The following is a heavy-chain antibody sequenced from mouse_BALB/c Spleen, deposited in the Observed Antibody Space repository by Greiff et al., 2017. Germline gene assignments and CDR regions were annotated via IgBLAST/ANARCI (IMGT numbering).Heavy chain of an antibody. Sequence: DVKLVESGGDLVKPGGSLKLSCAASGFTFSSYGMSWVRQTPDKRLEWVATISSGGSYTYYPDSVKGRFTISRDNAKNTLYLQMSSLKSEDTAMYYCARHPHYYGSRETWFDYWGQGTLVTVSA. V-gene: IGHV5-6*02. J-gene: IGHJ3*01. CDR2: ISSGGSYT. D-gene: IGHD1-1*01. CDR3: ARHPHYYGSRETWFDY. CDR1: GFTFSSYG.